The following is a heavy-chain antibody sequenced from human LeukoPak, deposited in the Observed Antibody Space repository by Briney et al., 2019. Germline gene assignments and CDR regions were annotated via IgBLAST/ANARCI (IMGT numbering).Heavy chain of an antibody. CDR2: INPSDGST. CDR1: GHTLTSYY. V-gene: IGHV1-46*01. J-gene: IGHJ4*02. D-gene: IGHD6-19*01. CDR3: AAWNGYSSDWYGPLDF. Sequence: ASVKVSCKASGHTLTSYYMHWVRQAPGQGLEWMGRINPSDGSTTYAQRFQGRITLSRDTSTSTVYMDLSSLRSEDTAVYYCAAWNGYSSDWYGPLDFWGQGTLVTVSS.